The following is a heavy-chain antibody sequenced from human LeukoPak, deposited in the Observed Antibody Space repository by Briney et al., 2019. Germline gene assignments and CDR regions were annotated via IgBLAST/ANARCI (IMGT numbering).Heavy chain of an antibody. CDR3: ARHGGRSGYYYYYMDV. CDR2: ISGGGGST. D-gene: IGHD3-10*01. CDR1: GFTFSTYA. V-gene: IGHV3-23*01. J-gene: IGHJ6*03. Sequence: GGSLRLSCAASGFTFSTYAMSWVRQAPGKGLEWVSAISGGGGSTYYADSVKGRFTISRDNSKNTLYLQMNSLRAEDTAVYYCARHGGRSGYYYYYMDVWGKGTTVTVSS.